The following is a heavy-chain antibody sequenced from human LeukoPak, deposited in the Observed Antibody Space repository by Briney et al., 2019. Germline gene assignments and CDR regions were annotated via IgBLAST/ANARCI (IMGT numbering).Heavy chain of an antibody. CDR2: ISGSGGST. D-gene: IGHD3-10*02. Sequence: GGSLRLSCAASGFTFSSYAMSWVRQAPGKGLEWVSAISGSGGSTYYADSVKGRFTISRDNAKNSLYLQMNGLRAEDTAVYYCAELGITMIGGVWGKGTTVTISS. J-gene: IGHJ6*04. CDR3: AELGITMIGGV. CDR1: GFTFSSYA. V-gene: IGHV3-23*01.